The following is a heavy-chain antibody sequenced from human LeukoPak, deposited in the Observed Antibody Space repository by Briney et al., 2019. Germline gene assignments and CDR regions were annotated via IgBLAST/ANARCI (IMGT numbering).Heavy chain of an antibody. CDR1: GGSISSVGYY. Sequence: SQTLSLTCTVSGGSISSVGYYWSWIRQHPGKGLEWIGYIYYSGSTYYNPSLKSRVTISVDTSKNQFSLKLSSVTAADTAVYYCARLPYCSSTSCYRGAFDIWGQGTMVTVSS. V-gene: IGHV4-31*03. CDR2: IYYSGST. CDR3: ARLPYCSSTSCYRGAFDI. J-gene: IGHJ3*02. D-gene: IGHD2-2*01.